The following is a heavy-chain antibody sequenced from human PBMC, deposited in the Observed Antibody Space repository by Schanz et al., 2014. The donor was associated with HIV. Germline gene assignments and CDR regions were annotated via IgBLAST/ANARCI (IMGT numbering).Heavy chain of an antibody. D-gene: IGHD6-6*01. V-gene: IGHV3-33*08. J-gene: IGHJ6*02. CDR3: ANTEFPYSSSSDYYYGMDV. Sequence: VQLLESGGGVVQPGRSLRLSCAASGFTFSNYDMHWVRQAPGKGLEWVAVIWYDGSNKYYADSVKGRFTISRDNSKNTLYLQMNSLRAEDTAVYFCANTEFPYSSSSDYYYGMDVWGQGTTVTVSS. CDR2: IWYDGSNK. CDR1: GFTFSNYD.